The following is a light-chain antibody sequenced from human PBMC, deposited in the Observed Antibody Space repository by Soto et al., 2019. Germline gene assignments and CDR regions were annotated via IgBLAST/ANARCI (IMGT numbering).Light chain of an antibody. CDR2: DAS. J-gene: IGKJ4*01. V-gene: IGKV1-39*01. CDR3: QESYCTPLA. CDR1: QNINIF. Sequence: DIQVTQSPSSLSASVGDRVTITCRTSQNINIFLNWYQQKPGMAPKVVISDASNLESGVPSRFSGRGSGTEFTLTISSLQPGDSALYFCQESYCTPLAFGGGTKVDIK.